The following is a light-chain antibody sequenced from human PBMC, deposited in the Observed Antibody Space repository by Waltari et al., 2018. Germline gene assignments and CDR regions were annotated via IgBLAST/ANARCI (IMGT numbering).Light chain of an antibody. CDR3: QQYAATPLT. J-gene: IGKJ4*02. CDR2: RAS. Sequence: TGRASQDISNSLAWYQQKPGKAPKVLLYRASTLESGVPSRFSGSGTGTDYTLTISSLQPEDFATYYCQQYAATPLTFGGGTKVEIK. V-gene: IGKV1-NL1*01. CDR1: QDISNS.